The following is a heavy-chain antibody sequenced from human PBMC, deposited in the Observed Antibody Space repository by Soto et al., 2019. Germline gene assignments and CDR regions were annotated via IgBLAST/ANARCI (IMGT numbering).Heavy chain of an antibody. CDR3: ARDRGGYYGMDV. CDR2: IYSGGST. J-gene: IGHJ6*02. Sequence: EVPLVESGGGLIQPGGSLRLSCAATGFTVSSNYMSWVRQAPGKGLEWVSVIYSGGSTYNADSVKGRFIISRDNSKNTLYLQMNSLRAEDTAVYYCARDRGGYYGMDVWGQGTTVTVSS. CDR1: GFTVSSNY. V-gene: IGHV3-53*01.